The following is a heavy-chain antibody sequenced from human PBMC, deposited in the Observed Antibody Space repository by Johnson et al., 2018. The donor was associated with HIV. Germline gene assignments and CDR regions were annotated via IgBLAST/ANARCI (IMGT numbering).Heavy chain of an antibody. CDR2: IRYDGSNK. V-gene: IGHV3-30*02. J-gene: IGHJ3*02. Sequence: VQLVESGGGVVQPGGSLRLSCAASGFTFSSYGMHWVRQAPGKGLEWVAFIRYDGSNKYYADSVKGRFTISRDNSKNTLYLQMNSLRVEDTAVYYCARDQAGRGDAFDIWGQGTMVTVSS. D-gene: IGHD6-13*01. CDR3: ARDQAGRGDAFDI. CDR1: GFTFSSYG.